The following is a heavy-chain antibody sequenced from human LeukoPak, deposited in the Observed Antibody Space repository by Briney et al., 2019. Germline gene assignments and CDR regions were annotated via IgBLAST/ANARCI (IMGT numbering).Heavy chain of an antibody. CDR1: GFTFSNAW. D-gene: IGHD6-13*01. V-gene: IGHV3-15*01. J-gene: IGHJ4*02. CDR2: IKSKTDGCTT. Sequence: GVSLRLSCAASGFTFSNAWRSWVGQAPGKGLEWVGRIKSKTDGCTTDYAAPVKGRCNISRDDSQNTLYLQMNSLKTEDTAVYYCPTDSSKPDWGQGTLVTVSS. CDR3: PTDSSKPD.